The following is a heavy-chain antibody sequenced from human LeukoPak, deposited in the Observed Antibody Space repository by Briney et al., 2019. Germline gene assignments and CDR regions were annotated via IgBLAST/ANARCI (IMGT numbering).Heavy chain of an antibody. D-gene: IGHD6-19*01. CDR3: AKDLGIAVAGVDY. CDR2: INPSGGST. J-gene: IGHJ4*02. Sequence: ASVKVSCRASGYTFTSYYMHWVRQAPGQGLEWMGIINPSGGSTSYAQKFQGRVTMTRDTSTSTVYMELSSLRSEDTAVYYCAKDLGIAVAGVDYWGQGTLVTVSS. CDR1: GYTFTSYY. V-gene: IGHV1-46*01.